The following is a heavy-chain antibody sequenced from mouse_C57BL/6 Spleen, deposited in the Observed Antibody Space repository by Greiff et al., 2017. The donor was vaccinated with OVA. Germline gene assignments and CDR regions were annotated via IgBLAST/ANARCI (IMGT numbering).Heavy chain of an antibody. D-gene: IGHD1-1*01. J-gene: IGHJ3*01. Sequence: VQLQQSVAELVRPGASVKLSCTASGFNIKNTYMHWVKQRPEQGLEWIGRIAPANGNPKYAPKFQGKATIPADTSSNTAYLQLSSLTSEDTAIYDGARGYGSSDWFAYWGQGTLVTGAA. V-gene: IGHV14-3*01. CDR2: IAPANGNP. CDR3: ARGYGSSDWFAY. CDR1: GFNIKNTY.